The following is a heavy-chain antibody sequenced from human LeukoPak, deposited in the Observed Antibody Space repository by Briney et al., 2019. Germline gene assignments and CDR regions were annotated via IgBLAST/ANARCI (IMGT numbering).Heavy chain of an antibody. D-gene: IGHD3-22*01. V-gene: IGHV4-34*01. Sequence: PSETLSLTCAVYGGSFSGYYWSWIRQPPGKGLEWIGEINHSGSTNYNPSLKSRVTISVDTSKNQFSLKLSSVTAAGTAVYYCARAILYDSSGYYYFYYYYGMDVWGQGTTVTVSS. J-gene: IGHJ6*02. CDR3: ARAILYDSSGYYYFYYYYGMDV. CDR1: GGSFSGYY. CDR2: INHSGST.